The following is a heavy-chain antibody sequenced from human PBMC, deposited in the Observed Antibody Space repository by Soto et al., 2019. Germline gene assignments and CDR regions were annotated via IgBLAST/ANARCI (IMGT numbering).Heavy chain of an antibody. Sequence: SETLSLTCTVSGDSISSSTYYWGWIRQSPGKGLEWIGNIHYSGSTNYNPSLKSRVTISVDTSKNQFSLKLSSVTAADTAVYYCVSYYDVSGYYRSYDYWGQGTLVTASS. J-gene: IGHJ4*02. CDR2: IHYSGST. CDR1: GDSISSSTYY. D-gene: IGHD3-10*01. CDR3: VSYYDVSGYYRSYDY. V-gene: IGHV4-39*01.